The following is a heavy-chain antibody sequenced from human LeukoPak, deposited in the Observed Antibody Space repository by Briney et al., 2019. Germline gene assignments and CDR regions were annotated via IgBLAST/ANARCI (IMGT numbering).Heavy chain of an antibody. J-gene: IGHJ6*03. V-gene: IGHV4-4*07. D-gene: IGHD7-27*01. CDR2: IHNSGST. Sequence: SETLSLTCTVSGGSMSSYYWSWIRQTAGKGLEWIGRIHNSGSTNYNPSLKSRVTMSVDTSKNQLSLKMSSVAAADTAVYYCARVGTKMSLYYFHYMDVWGKGTTVTISS. CDR1: GGSMSSYY. CDR3: ARVGTKMSLYYFHYMDV.